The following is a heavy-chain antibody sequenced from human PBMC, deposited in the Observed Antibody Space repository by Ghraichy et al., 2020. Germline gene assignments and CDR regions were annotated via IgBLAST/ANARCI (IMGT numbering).Heavy chain of an antibody. CDR3: AKDRYSSSWYYFDY. Sequence: GGSLRLSCAASGFTFDDYAMHWVRQAPGKGLEWVSGITWNSGSIGYVDSVKGRFTISRDNAKNSLYLQMNSLRAEDTALYYCAKDRYSSSWYYFDYWGQGTLVTVSS. J-gene: IGHJ4*02. V-gene: IGHV3-9*01. CDR2: ITWNSGSI. D-gene: IGHD6-13*01. CDR1: GFTFDDYA.